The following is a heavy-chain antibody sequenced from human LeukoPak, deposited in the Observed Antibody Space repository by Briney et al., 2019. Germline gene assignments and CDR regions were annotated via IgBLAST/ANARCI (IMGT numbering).Heavy chain of an antibody. CDR3: ARGDNYYYGMDV. V-gene: IGHV4-59*01. J-gene: IGHJ6*02. CDR2: IYYSGST. CDR1: GGSISSYY. Sequence: PSETLSLTCTVSGGSISSYYWSWIRQPPGKGLEWIGYIYYSGSTYYNPSLKSRVTISADTAKNQFSLELGSVTAADTAVYFCARGDNYYYGMDVWGQGTTVTVSS.